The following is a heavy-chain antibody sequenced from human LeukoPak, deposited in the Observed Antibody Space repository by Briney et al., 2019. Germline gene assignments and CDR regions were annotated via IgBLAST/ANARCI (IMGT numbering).Heavy chain of an antibody. Sequence: NASETLSLTCTVSGGSISSYYWSWIRQPPGKGLEWIGYIYYSGSTNYNPSLKSRVTISVDTSKNQFSLKLSSVTAADTAVYYCARMVDQAAMINWFDPWGQGTLVTVSS. J-gene: IGHJ5*02. CDR1: GGSISSYY. CDR3: ARMVDQAAMINWFDP. V-gene: IGHV4-59*01. CDR2: IYYSGST. D-gene: IGHD2-2*01.